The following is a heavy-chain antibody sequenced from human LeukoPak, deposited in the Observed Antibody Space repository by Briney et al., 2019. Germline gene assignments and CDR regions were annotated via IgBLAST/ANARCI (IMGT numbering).Heavy chain of an antibody. D-gene: IGHD4-23*01. J-gene: IGHJ3*02. CDR2: IRYDGSNK. CDR3: AKDKDRDYGGAFDI. CDR1: GFTFSSYG. Sequence: PGGSLRLSCAASGFTFSSYGMHWVRQAPGKGLEWVAFIRYDGSNKYYADSVKGRFTISRDNSKNTLYLQMNSLRAEDTAVYYCAKDKDRDYGGAFDIWGQGTMVTVSS. V-gene: IGHV3-30*02.